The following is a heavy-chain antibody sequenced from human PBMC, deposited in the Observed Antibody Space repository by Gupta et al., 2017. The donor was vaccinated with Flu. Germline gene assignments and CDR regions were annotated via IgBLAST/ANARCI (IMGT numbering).Heavy chain of an antibody. J-gene: IGHJ4*02. Sequence: EVQLVESGGGLVQPGGSLRLSCAASGFTFSYYWMTWVRQAPGKGLEWVANIKQDGSEKYYVDSVKGRFTVSRDNAKNSLYLQMNSLRAEDTAVYYCATDLYCTNGVCSRFDYWGQGTLVTVSS. CDR1: GFTFSYYW. V-gene: IGHV3-7*01. CDR3: ATDLYCTNGVCSRFDY. CDR2: IKQDGSEK. D-gene: IGHD2-8*01.